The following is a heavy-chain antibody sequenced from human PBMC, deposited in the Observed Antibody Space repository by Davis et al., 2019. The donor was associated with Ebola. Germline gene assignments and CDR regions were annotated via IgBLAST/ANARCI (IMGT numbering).Heavy chain of an antibody. D-gene: IGHD3-16*01. J-gene: IGHJ3*02. V-gene: IGHV6-1*01. CDR1: GDSVSGSSGA. CDR3: SRGHWVRRAFDI. CDR2: AYYASTWYN. Sequence: PSETLSLTCAISGDSVSGSSGAWNWIRQSPSRGLEWLGRAYYASTWYNDYAPSVRSRITINPDTSKNQFSLQLNSVTPEDTAVYYCSRGHWVRRAFDIWGQGTVVTVSS.